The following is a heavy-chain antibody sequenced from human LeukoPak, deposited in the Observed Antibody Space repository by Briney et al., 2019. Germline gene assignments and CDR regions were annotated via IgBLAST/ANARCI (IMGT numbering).Heavy chain of an antibody. V-gene: IGHV4-61*02. Sequence: SQTLSLTCTVSGDSVNSGAYYWSWLRQPAGKEPEWIGRIYPLETTNYNPSLKSRVAISVDTSKNQFSLKLSSVTAADTAVYYCARISGRLHLNWFDPWGQGTLVTVSS. CDR1: GDSVNSGAYY. CDR2: IYPLETT. J-gene: IGHJ5*02. D-gene: IGHD4-11*01. CDR3: ARISGRLHLNWFDP.